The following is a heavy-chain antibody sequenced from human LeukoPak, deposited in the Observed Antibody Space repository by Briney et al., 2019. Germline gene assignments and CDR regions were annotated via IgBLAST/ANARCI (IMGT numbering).Heavy chain of an antibody. D-gene: IGHD3-3*01. CDR2: ISWNSGFI. Sequence: PGGSLGLSCAASGFTFSSYAMHWVRQAPGKGLEWVSGISWNSGFIGYADSVKGRFTISRDNAKNSLYLQMNSLRAEDTALYYCAKDGGFSPGVYYYGMDVWGQGTTVTVSS. CDR1: GFTFSSYA. CDR3: AKDGGFSPGVYYYGMDV. V-gene: IGHV3-9*01. J-gene: IGHJ6*02.